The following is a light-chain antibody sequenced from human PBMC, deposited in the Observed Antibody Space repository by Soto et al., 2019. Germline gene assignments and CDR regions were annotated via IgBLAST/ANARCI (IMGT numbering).Light chain of an antibody. CDR1: QSVSRY. J-gene: IGKJ4*01. CDR3: QPRFSWPPP. CDR2: DTS. V-gene: IGKV3-11*01. Sequence: EIGLTQSPATLSLSPGDRATLSCRASQSVSRYLAWYQQKPGQAPRLLIHDTSTRATGVPDTFSGSGSGTEFTLTISSLEPEDAAMYYCQPRFSWPPPFGGGTHVEIK.